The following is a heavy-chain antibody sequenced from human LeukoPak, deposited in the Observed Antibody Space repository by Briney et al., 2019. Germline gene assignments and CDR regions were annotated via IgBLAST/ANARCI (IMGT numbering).Heavy chain of an antibody. Sequence: SVKASCKASGGTFSSYAISWVRQAPGQGLEWMGGIIPIFGTANYAQKFQGRVTITTDESTSTAYMELSSLRSEDTAVYYCASYYYDSSGYEQIDYWGQGTLVTVSS. V-gene: IGHV1-69*05. D-gene: IGHD3-22*01. CDR3: ASYYYDSSGYEQIDY. J-gene: IGHJ4*02. CDR1: GGTFSSYA. CDR2: IIPIFGTA.